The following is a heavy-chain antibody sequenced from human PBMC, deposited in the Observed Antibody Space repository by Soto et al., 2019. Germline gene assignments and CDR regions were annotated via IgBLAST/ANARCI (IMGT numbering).Heavy chain of an antibody. V-gene: IGHV3-21*01. CDR2: ITSSSSHI. CDR1: GFTLTSYT. Sequence: GSLRLSCAASGFTLTSYTMNWVRQASGKGLEWVSSITSSSSHIYYADSVKGRFTISRDNAGNSLYLQKNSLRAEDSAVYYCVRERGLSSFYGMDVWGQGTTVTVSS. CDR3: VRERGLSSFYGMDV. J-gene: IGHJ6*02. D-gene: IGHD3-10*01.